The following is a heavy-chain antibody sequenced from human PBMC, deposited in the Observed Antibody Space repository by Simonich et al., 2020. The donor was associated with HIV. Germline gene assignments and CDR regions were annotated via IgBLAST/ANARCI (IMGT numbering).Heavy chain of an antibody. Sequence: QVQLVQSGAEVKKPGASVKVSCKASGYTFTSYYMHWVRQAPGQGLEWMGIINPSGGSTSYAQKFQVRVTMTRDTSTSTVYMELSSLRSEDTAVYYCARALAAAGTMELYFDYWGQGTLVTVSS. CDR3: ARALAAAGTMELYFDY. CDR2: INPSGGST. V-gene: IGHV1-46*01. J-gene: IGHJ4*02. D-gene: IGHD6-13*01. CDR1: GYTFTSYY.